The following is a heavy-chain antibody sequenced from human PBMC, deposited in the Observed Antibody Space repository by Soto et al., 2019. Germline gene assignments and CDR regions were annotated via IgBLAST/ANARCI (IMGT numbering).Heavy chain of an antibody. J-gene: IGHJ5*02. V-gene: IGHV4-59*01. CDR3: ARMLRHCTNGVCYHNWFDP. CDR1: GGSISSYY. CDR2: IYYSGST. Sequence: PSETLSLTCTVSGGSISSYYWSWIRQPPGKGLEWIGYIYYSGSTNYNPSLKGRVTISVDTSKNQFSLKLSSVTAADTAVYYCARMLRHCTNGVCYHNWFDPWGQGTLVTVSS. D-gene: IGHD2-8*01.